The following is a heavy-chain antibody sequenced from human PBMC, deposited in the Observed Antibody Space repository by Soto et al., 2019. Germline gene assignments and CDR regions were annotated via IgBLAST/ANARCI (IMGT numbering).Heavy chain of an antibody. CDR2: INHSGST. J-gene: IGHJ4*02. D-gene: IGHD6-19*01. CDR1: GGSFSGYY. V-gene: IGHV4-34*01. CDR3: ARGYSSGWYGGY. Sequence: QVQLQQWGAGLLKPSETLSLTCAVYGGSFSGYYWSWIRQPPGKGLVWIGEINHSGSTNYNPSLKSRVTISVDTSKNQFSLKLSSVTAADTAVYYCARGYSSGWYGGYWGQGTLVTVSS.